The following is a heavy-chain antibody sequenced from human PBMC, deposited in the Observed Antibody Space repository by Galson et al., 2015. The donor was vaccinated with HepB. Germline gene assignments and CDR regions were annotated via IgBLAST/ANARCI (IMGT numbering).Heavy chain of an antibody. V-gene: IGHV3-33*08. J-gene: IGHJ5*02. CDR3: ARVGWYYYGSGSYYNWFDP. CDR1: GFTFSSYG. CDR2: IWYDGSNK. Sequence: SLRLSCAASGFTFSSYGMHWVRQAPGKGLEWAAVIWYDGSNKYYADSVKGRFTISRDNSKNTLYLQMNSLRAEDTAVYYCARVGWYYYGSGSYYNWFDPWGQGTLVTVSS. D-gene: IGHD3-10*01.